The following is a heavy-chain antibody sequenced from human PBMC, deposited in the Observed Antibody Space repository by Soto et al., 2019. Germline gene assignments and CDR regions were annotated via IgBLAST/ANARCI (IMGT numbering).Heavy chain of an antibody. CDR3: ARVLRFIRGFDY. Sequence: SETLSLTCAVYGGSFSGYYWSWIRQPPGKGLEWIGEINHSGSTNYNPSLKSRVTISVDTSKNQFSLKLSSVTAADTAVYYCARVLRFIRGFDYWGQGTLVTVSS. J-gene: IGHJ4*02. CDR1: GGSFSGYY. CDR2: INHSGST. V-gene: IGHV4-34*01. D-gene: IGHD3-3*01.